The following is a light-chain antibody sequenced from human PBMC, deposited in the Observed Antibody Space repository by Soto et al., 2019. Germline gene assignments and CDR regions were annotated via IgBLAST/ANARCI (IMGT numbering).Light chain of an antibody. V-gene: IGKV1D-16*01. Sequence: DVPMTQSPSSLSASVGDRVTITCRASQDINSWLAWYQQKPEKAPKSLIHAASSLQTGVPSRFSGSESGTDFTLIISSLQPEDSATYYCQQYNIYPLTFGGGTKVEIK. CDR1: QDINSW. CDR2: AAS. CDR3: QQYNIYPLT. J-gene: IGKJ4*01.